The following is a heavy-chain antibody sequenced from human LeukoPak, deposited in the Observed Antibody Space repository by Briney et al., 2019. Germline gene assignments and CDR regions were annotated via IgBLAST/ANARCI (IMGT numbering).Heavy chain of an antibody. V-gene: IGHV1-69*13. Sequence: GASVKVSCTASGGTFSSYAISWVRQPPGQGLEWMGGIIPIFGTANYAQKFQGRVTITADESTSTAYMELSSLRSEDTAVYYCARGTDYYYGMDVWGQGTTVTVSS. J-gene: IGHJ6*02. CDR2: IIPIFGTA. D-gene: IGHD1-14*01. CDR3: ARGTDYYYGMDV. CDR1: GGTFSSYA.